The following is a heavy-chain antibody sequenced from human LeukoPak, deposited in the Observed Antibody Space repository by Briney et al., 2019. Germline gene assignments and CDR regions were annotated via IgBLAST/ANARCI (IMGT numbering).Heavy chain of an antibody. CDR3: ARWATSFDL. D-gene: IGHD6-6*01. CDR1: GFTFGNYW. J-gene: IGHJ4*02. CDR2: IKQDGGDK. Sequence: GGFLRLFCAASGFTFGNYWMSWVRQAPGKGLEWVADIKQDGGDKYYVDSVTGRFTISRDNAKNSLYLQMNSLRAEDTAVYYCARWATSFDLWGQGTLVTVSS. V-gene: IGHV3-7*01.